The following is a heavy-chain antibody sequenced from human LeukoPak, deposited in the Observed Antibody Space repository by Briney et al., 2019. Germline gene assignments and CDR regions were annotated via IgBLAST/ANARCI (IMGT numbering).Heavy chain of an antibody. D-gene: IGHD2-15*01. CDR2: VNSNSGAT. J-gene: IGHJ6*03. CDR3: ARANRAVAGDYYYWYMDV. Sequence: GASVKVSCKASGYTFTDYYMHWVRQAPGQGLEWMGWVNSNSGATDYAQKFQGRVTMTRDTSISTAYMDLSRLRSDDTAVYYCARANRAVAGDYYYWYMDVWGKGTTVTVS. CDR1: GYTFTDYY. V-gene: IGHV1-2*02.